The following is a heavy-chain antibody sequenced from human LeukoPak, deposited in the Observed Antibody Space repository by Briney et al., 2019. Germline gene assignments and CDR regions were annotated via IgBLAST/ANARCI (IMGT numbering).Heavy chain of an antibody. J-gene: IGHJ4*02. Sequence: PGGSLRLSCAASEFTFSSYGMHWVRQAPGKGLEWVAVISYDGSNKFYADSVKGRFTISRDNSKNTLYLQMNSLRAEDTAVYYCAKDRLGALDYSDGSCYYRLDYWGQGTLVAVSS. CDR1: EFTFSSYG. D-gene: IGHD3-22*01. V-gene: IGHV3-30*18. CDR2: ISYDGSNK. CDR3: AKDRLGALDYSDGSCYYRLDY.